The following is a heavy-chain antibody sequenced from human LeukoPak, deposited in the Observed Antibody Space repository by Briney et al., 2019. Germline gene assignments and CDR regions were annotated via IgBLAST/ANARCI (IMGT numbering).Heavy chain of an antibody. CDR2: ISSSGSTI. V-gene: IGHV3-48*03. CDR1: GFTFSSYE. D-gene: IGHD3-22*01. J-gene: IGHJ1*01. CDR3: AKDVSVVVNAEYFQH. Sequence: GGSLRLSCAASGFTFSSYEMNWVRQAPGKGLEWVSYISSSGSTIYYADSVKGRFTISRDNAKNSLYLQMNSLRAEDTAVYYCAKDVSVVVNAEYFQHWGQGTLVTVSS.